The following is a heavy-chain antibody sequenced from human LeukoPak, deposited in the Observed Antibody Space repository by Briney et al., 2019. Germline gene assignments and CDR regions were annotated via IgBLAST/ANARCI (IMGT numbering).Heavy chain of an antibody. V-gene: IGHV3-48*01. CDR3: VRDNPRCCGVVPVNIDDF. D-gene: IGHD2-15*01. Sequence: GGSLRLSCAASGFTLSTDSMNWVRQAPGKGLEWISYISYASAIKYYADSVRGRFTISRDNAKNSLSLQMHSLRAEDTAVYYCVRDNPRCCGVVPVNIDDFWGQGTLVTVSS. CDR1: GFTLSTDS. J-gene: IGHJ4*02. CDR2: ISYASAIK.